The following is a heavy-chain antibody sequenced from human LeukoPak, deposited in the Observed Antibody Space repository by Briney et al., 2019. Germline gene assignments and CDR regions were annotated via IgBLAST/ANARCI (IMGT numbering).Heavy chain of an antibody. J-gene: IGHJ4*02. Sequence: GGSLRLSCAASGFTFDDYGMSWVRRAPGKGLEWVSGINWNGGSTGYADSVKGRFTISRDNAKNSLYLQMNSLRAEDTALYYCARAGDYDFWSGYYYWGQGTLVTVSS. V-gene: IGHV3-20*04. CDR2: INWNGGST. CDR3: ARAGDYDFWSGYYY. CDR1: GFTFDDYG. D-gene: IGHD3-3*01.